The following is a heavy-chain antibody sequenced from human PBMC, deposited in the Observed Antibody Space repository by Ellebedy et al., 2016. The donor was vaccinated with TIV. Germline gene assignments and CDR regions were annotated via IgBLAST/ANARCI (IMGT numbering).Heavy chain of an antibody. J-gene: IGHJ6*02. D-gene: IGHD4-17*01. V-gene: IGHV1-3*01. CDR2: INAGNGNT. Sequence: ASVKVSCXASGYTFTSYAMHWVRQAPGQRLEWMGWINAGNGNTKYSQKFQGRVTITRDTSASTAYMELSSLRSEDTAVYYCARVKTTVRPYGMDVWGQGTTVTVSS. CDR3: ARVKTTVRPYGMDV. CDR1: GYTFTSYA.